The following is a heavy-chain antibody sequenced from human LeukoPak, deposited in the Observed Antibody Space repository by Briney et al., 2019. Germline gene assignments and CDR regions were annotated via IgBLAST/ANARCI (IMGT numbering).Heavy chain of an antibody. D-gene: IGHD6-13*01. CDR3: ARFRIAAAGNNWFDP. J-gene: IGHJ5*02. V-gene: IGHV4-59*01. Sequence: SETLSLTCTVSGGSISSYYWSWIRQPPGKGLEWIGYIYYSGSTNYNPSLKSRVTISVDTSKNHFSLNLSSVTAADTAVYYCARFRIAAAGNNWFDPWGQGTLVTVSS. CDR2: IYYSGST. CDR1: GGSISSYY.